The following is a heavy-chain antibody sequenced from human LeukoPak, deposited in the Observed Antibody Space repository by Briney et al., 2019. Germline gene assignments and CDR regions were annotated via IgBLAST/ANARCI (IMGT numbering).Heavy chain of an antibody. CDR2: ISAYNGNT. CDR1: GYSFTSYC. Sequence: GASVKVSCKASGYSFTSYCMHWVRQAPGQGLEWMGWISAYNGNTNYAQKLQGRVTMTTDTSTSTAYMELRSLRSDDTAVYYCAREGYSSGWYGEYFQHWGQGTLVTVSS. D-gene: IGHD6-19*01. CDR3: AREGYSSGWYGEYFQH. J-gene: IGHJ1*01. V-gene: IGHV1-18*04.